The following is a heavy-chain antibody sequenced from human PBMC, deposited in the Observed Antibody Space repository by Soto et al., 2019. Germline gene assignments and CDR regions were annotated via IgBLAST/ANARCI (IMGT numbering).Heavy chain of an antibody. CDR1: GGSISSYH. V-gene: IGHV4-4*07. CDR3: VRESGGGGYCRGGSCHGMDV. Sequence: QVQLQESGPGLVKPSETLTLTCTVAGGSISSYHWSWIRQTAGRRLEWIGRFYTSGSTNTYYNPSLKSRVTMASGTSKNQFSLEMAFLAAADTAVYYCVRESGGGGYCRGGSCHGMDVWGQGTTVTVSS. CDR2: FYTSGSTNT. J-gene: IGHJ6*02. D-gene: IGHD2-15*01.